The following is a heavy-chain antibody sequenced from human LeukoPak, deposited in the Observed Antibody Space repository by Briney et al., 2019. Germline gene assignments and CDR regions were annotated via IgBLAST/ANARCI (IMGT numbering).Heavy chain of an antibody. CDR3: AKDGTDYYYGMDV. J-gene: IGHJ6*02. CDR1: GFTFNTYA. Sequence: GGSLRLSCAASGFTFNTYAMHWVRQAPGKGLEWVAIISYDGTNKYYADSVKGRFTISRDNSKNTLYLQMNSLRAEDTAVYYCAKDGTDYYYGMDVWGQGTTVTVSS. CDR2: ISYDGTNK. V-gene: IGHV3-30-3*01.